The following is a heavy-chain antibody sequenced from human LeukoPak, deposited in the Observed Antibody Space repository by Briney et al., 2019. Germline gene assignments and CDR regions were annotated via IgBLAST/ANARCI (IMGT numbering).Heavy chain of an antibody. V-gene: IGHV6-1*01. Sequence: SQTLSLTCAISGISVSSNNGTWNWIRQSPSRGLEWLGRTFYRSKWFHACAISVKSRITINPDTSKNQFSLQLTSVTPEDTAVYYCVGGDWYFDLWGRGTLVTVSS. CDR3: VGGDWYFDL. CDR2: TFYRSKWFH. CDR1: GISVSSNNGT. J-gene: IGHJ2*01.